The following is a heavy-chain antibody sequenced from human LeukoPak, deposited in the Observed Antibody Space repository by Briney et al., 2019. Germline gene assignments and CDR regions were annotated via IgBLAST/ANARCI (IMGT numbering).Heavy chain of an antibody. CDR3: ARGYYSSSWYGTDY. CDR1: GGSFGGYY. CDR2: INHSGST. D-gene: IGHD6-13*01. Sequence: SETLSLTCAVYGGSFGGYYWSWIRQAPGKGLEWIGEINHSGSTNYNPSLKSRVTISVDTSKNQFSLKLSSVTAADTAVYYCARGYYSSSWYGTDYWGQGTLVTVSS. V-gene: IGHV4-34*01. J-gene: IGHJ4*02.